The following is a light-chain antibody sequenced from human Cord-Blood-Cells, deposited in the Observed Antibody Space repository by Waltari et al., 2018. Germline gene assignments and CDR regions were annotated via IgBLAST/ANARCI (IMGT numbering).Light chain of an antibody. CDR3: NSRDSSGNHLV. J-gene: IGLJ3*02. CDR1: SLRSYY. V-gene: IGLV3-19*01. CDR2: GKN. Sequence: SSELTQDPAVSVALGQTVRITCQGDSLRSYYASWYQQKPGQAPVLVIYGKNNRPSGIPDRFSGSSSGYTASLTITGAQAEDEADYSCNSRDSSGNHLVFGGGTKLTVL.